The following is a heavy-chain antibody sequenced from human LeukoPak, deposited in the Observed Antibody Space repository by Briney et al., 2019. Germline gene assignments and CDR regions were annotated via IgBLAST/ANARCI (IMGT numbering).Heavy chain of an antibody. Sequence: GGSLRLSCAASGFTFSSYGMHWVRQAPGKGLEWVAVISYDGSNKYYADSVKGRFTISRDNSKNTLYLQMNSLRAEDTAVYYCARDDGSYSRSPGFDNWGQGTLVTVSS. J-gene: IGHJ4*02. D-gene: IGHD1-26*01. CDR1: GFTFSSYG. CDR2: ISYDGSNK. CDR3: ARDDGSYSRSPGFDN. V-gene: IGHV3-30*03.